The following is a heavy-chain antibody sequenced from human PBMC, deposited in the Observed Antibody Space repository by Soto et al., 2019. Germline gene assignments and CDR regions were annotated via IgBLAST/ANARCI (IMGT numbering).Heavy chain of an antibody. V-gene: IGHV1-69*06. D-gene: IGHD3-10*01. CDR2: TFPVFDTS. CDR1: GGNFHGYG. CDR3: ARGVSNSGAYYTGPSAYDL. J-gene: IGHJ3*01. Sequence: QVQLVQYGAVVKKPGSSVEVSCHDSGGNFHGYGISWVRQAPGQGLEWMGGTFPVFDTSKDAPRFQGRVTITADKSTSTAYMELSSVRSEDTAIYFCARGVSNSGAYYTGPSAYDLWGQGTLVIVSS.